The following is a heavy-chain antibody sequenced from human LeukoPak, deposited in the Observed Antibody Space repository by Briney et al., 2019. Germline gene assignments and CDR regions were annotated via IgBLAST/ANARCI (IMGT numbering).Heavy chain of an antibody. CDR3: AKISATSDYFDP. D-gene: IGHD1-26*01. CDR1: GGTFSSYA. Sequence: ASVKVSCKASGGTFSSYAVSWVRQAPEKGLEWVSTISATGDSTYYADSVRGRFTISRDNSRSTLYLQMSSLRPEDTAEYYCAKISATSDYFDPWGQGTLVTVSS. CDR2: ISATGDST. V-gene: IGHV3-23*01. J-gene: IGHJ5*02.